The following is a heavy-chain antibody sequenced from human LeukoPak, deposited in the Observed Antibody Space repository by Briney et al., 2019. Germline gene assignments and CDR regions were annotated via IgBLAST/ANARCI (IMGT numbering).Heavy chain of an antibody. CDR3: ASGSPFDP. CDR2: IYTSGST. V-gene: IGHV4-61*02. Sequence: SQTLSLTCTVSGGSISSGSYYWSWIRQPAGKGLEWIGLIYTSGSTNYNPSLKSRVTISVDTSKNQFSLKLSSLTAADTAVYYCASGSPFDPWGQGTLVTVSS. J-gene: IGHJ5*02. CDR1: GGSISSGSYY. D-gene: IGHD1-26*01.